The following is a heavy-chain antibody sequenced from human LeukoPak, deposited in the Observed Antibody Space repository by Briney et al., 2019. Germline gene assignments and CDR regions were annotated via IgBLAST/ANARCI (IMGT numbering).Heavy chain of an antibody. Sequence: GGSLRLSCAASGFTFSSYGMHWVRQAPGKGLEWLAGIATDGSFAYYADSVKGRFTLSRDNSKNTLYLQMDSLRAEDTAIYYCAKNGDRGAYCTGGTCYPYFYYYMDVWGKGTTVTI. V-gene: IGHV3-30*18. CDR3: AKNGDRGAYCTGGTCYPYFYYYMDV. CDR1: GFTFSSYG. CDR2: IATDGSFA. D-gene: IGHD2-15*01. J-gene: IGHJ6*03.